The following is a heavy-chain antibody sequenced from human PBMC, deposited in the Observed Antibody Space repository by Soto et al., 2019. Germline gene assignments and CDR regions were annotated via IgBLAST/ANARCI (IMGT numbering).Heavy chain of an antibody. D-gene: IGHD3-10*01. CDR1: VGSFSGYY. Sequence: PSETLSLTCAFYVGSFSGYYWSWIRQPPGKGPDSIGEINHSGSTNYNPSLKSRVTISVDTSKNQFSLKLSSVTAADTAVYYCARVSYYGSGFSISYYYYYGMDVWGQGTTVTVSS. J-gene: IGHJ6*01. V-gene: IGHV4-34*01. CDR3: ARVSYYGSGFSISYYYYYGMDV. CDR2: INHSGST.